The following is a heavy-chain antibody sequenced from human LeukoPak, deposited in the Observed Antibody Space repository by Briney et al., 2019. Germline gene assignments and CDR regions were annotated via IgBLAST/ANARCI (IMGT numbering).Heavy chain of an antibody. CDR2: ISHSGST. J-gene: IGHJ4*02. V-gene: IGHV4-38-2*02. Sequence: SETLSLTCTVSGYSISSGYYWGWIRQPPGKGLEWIGSISHSGSTYYNPSLKSRVTISVDTSKNQFSLKLSSVTAADTAVYYCARDLGYYSSYWGQGTLVTVSS. CDR3: ARDLGYYSSY. D-gene: IGHD3-22*01. CDR1: GYSISSGYY.